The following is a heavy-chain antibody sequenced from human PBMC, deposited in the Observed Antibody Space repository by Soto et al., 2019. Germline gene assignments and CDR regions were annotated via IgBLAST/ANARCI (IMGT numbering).Heavy chain of an antibody. V-gene: IGHV1-69*06. CDR2: IIPIFGTA. CDR1: GGTFSSYA. D-gene: IGHD3-3*01. CDR3: ARSVGRSGYQPYGMDV. J-gene: IGHJ6*02. Sequence: QVQLVQSGAEVKKPGSSVKVSCKASGGTFSSYAISWVRQAPGQGLEWMGGIIPIFGTANYAQKFQGRVTITADKSTSTAYMELSSLSSEDTAVYYCARSVGRSGYQPYGMDVWGQGTTVTVSS.